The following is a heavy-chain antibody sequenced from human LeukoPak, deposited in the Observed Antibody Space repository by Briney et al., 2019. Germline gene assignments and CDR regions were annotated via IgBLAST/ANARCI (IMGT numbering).Heavy chain of an antibody. CDR2: ISNSGRT. Sequence: PSESLSLTCSVSGASVTIDYWSWIRQPPGKGLEWIGHISNSGRTTYRSSLKSRVTISLDTSRNQFSLKLTSVTAADTAVYYCARDKQPGDNWGQGTLVTVSS. CDR1: GASVTIDY. D-gene: IGHD5-18*01. CDR3: ARDKQPGDN. V-gene: IGHV4-4*08. J-gene: IGHJ4*02.